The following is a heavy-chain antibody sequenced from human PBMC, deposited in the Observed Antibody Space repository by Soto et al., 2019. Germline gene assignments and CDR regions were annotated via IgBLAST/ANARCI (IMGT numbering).Heavy chain of an antibody. CDR2: FDPEDGET. CDR1: SYTLTELS. V-gene: IGHV1-24*01. D-gene: IGHD3-10*01. CDR3: AKPAIWFGELLFSFDY. J-gene: IGHJ4*02. Sequence: SVEVSCKVSSYTLTELSMHWVRQAPVKGLEWMGGFDPEDGETIYAQKFQGRVTMTEDTSTDTAYMELSSLRSEDTAVYYCAKPAIWFGELLFSFDYWGQGTLVTVYS.